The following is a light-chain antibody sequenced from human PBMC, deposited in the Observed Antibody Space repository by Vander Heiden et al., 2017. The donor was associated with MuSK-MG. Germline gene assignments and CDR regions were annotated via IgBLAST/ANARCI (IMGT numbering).Light chain of an antibody. Sequence: SYELTQPPSVSVALGPTASGAGGGNNIGSKEVHGYQQKPGQAIVLVIYRYSNRPCGIPERFSGYNSGNTATLTISRAQAGDEADYYCQVWDSRVVFGGGTKLTVL. J-gene: IGLJ2*01. V-gene: IGLV3-9*01. CDR2: RYS. CDR1: NIGSKE. CDR3: QVWDSRVV.